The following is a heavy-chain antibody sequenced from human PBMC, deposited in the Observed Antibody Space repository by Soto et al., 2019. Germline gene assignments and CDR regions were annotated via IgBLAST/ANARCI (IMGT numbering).Heavy chain of an antibody. CDR1: GYTFTRYG. Sequence: SVNVSCKSSGYTFTRYGIHWVRQAPGQRLEWMGWINAANGDTKYSPKFQGRVTITSDTSASTAYMELSRLRSEDTAVYYCVRRHVSATGIDWFDPWGQGTLVTVPS. CDR2: INAANGDT. V-gene: IGHV1-3*01. J-gene: IGHJ5*02. CDR3: VRRHVSATGIDWFDP. D-gene: IGHD6-13*01.